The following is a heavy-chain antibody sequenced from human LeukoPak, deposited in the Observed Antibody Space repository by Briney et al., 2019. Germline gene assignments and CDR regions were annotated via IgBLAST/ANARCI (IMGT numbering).Heavy chain of an antibody. CDR2: INPNSGGT. J-gene: IGHJ3*02. CDR3: ARMVDWVAFAI. D-gene: IGHD2-15*01. V-gene: IGHV1-2*02. CDR1: VYTFTGYY. Sequence: GASVKVSRKASVYTFTGYYMHWVRRAPGQGLGWMGWINPNSGGTNYAQKFQGRVTMTRDTSISTAYMELSRLRSDDTAVYYCARMVDWVAFAIWGQGTMATVSS.